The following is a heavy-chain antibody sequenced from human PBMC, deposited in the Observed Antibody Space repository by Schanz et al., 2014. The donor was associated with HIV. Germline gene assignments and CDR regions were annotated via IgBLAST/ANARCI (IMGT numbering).Heavy chain of an antibody. CDR1: GFTFTDNY. CDR3: ARVFGRTYGWPDY. V-gene: IGHV3-11*01. D-gene: IGHD3-10*01. J-gene: IGHJ4*02. Sequence: GQLVESGGGLVKPGGSLGLSCAASGFTFTDNYMSWVRPAPGKGLGRLLYISVNGANREYADSVKGRFTISRDNARTSLYLQMNSLRAEDTAVYYCARVFGRTYGWPDYWGQGAQVTVSS. CDR2: ISVNGANR.